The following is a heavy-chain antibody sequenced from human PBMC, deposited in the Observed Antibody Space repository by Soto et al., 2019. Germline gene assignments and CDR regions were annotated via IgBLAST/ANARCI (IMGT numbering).Heavy chain of an antibody. CDR1: GGSISSYY. Sequence: NPSETLSLTCTVSGGSISSYYWSWIRQPPGKGLEWIGYIYYSGSTNYNPSLKSRVTISVDTSKNQFSLKLSSVTAADTAVYYCARGREVEMATMPMYYFDYWSQGTLVTVSS. V-gene: IGHV4-59*01. CDR3: ARGREVEMATMPMYYFDY. J-gene: IGHJ4*02. D-gene: IGHD5-12*01. CDR2: IYYSGST.